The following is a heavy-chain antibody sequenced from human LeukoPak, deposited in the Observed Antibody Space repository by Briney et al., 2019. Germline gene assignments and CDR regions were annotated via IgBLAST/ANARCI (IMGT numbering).Heavy chain of an antibody. D-gene: IGHD6-13*01. CDR2: IYTSGST. CDR1: GGSISSGSYY. Sequence: SETLSLTCTVSGGSISSGSYYWSWIRQPAGKGLEWIGRIYTSGSTNYNPSLKSRVTISVDTSKNQFSLKLSSVTAADTAVYYCARDLFSSSWYANDAFDSWGQGTMVTVSS. V-gene: IGHV4-61*02. J-gene: IGHJ3*02. CDR3: ARDLFSSSWYANDAFDS.